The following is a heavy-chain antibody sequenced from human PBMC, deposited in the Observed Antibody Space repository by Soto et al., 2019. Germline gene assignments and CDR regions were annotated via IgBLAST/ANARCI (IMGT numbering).Heavy chain of an antibody. D-gene: IGHD3-9*01. CDR3: AKPNDILTGYYWFDY. CDR1: GFTFSSYA. J-gene: IGHJ4*02. Sequence: GGSLRLSVAASGFTFSSYAISWVRQAPGKGLEWVSAISGSGGSTYYTDSVKGRFTISRDNSKNTLYLQMNSLRAEDTAVYYCAKPNDILTGYYWFDYWGQGTLVTVSS. V-gene: IGHV3-23*01. CDR2: ISGSGGST.